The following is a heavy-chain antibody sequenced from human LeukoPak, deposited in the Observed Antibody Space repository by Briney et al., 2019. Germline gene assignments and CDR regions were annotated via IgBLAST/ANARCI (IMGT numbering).Heavy chain of an antibody. Sequence: GGSLRLSCAASGFMYSSYAMSWVRQAPGKGLEWVSVISGSGGGTYYADSVKGRFTISRDNSKNTLHLQMNSLRAEDTALYYCAKNPRFGVSMVRGVSDWFDPWGQGTLVTVSS. J-gene: IGHJ5*02. CDR2: ISGSGGGT. CDR1: GFMYSSYA. CDR3: AKNPRFGVSMVRGVSDWFDP. V-gene: IGHV3-23*01. D-gene: IGHD3-10*01.